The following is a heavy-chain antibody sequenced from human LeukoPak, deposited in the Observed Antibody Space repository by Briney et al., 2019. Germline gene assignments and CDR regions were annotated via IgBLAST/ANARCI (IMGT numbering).Heavy chain of an antibody. CDR2: INPNSGGT. J-gene: IGHJ1*01. V-gene: IGHV1-2*02. CDR3: ARGYPLSTTAAGTYFQH. D-gene: IGHD6-13*01. CDR1: GYTFTGYY. Sequence: ASVKVSCKASGYTFTGYYMHWVRQAPGQGLECMGWINPNSGGTNYAQKFQGSVTMTRDTSISTAYMELSRLRSDDTGVYYCARGYPLSTTAAGTYFQHWGQGTLVSVSS.